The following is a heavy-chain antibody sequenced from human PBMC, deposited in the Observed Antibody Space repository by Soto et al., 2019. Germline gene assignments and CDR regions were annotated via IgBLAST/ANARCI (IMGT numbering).Heavy chain of an antibody. J-gene: IGHJ5*02. CDR1: GFTFNTYA. CDR2: ISGSGDYT. V-gene: IGHV3-23*01. CDR3: ANGYCSGGSCRVHYNWFDP. Sequence: GGSLRLSCATSGFTFNTYAMSRVRQAPGKGLEWVSAISGSGDYTYYADSVKGRFTISRDNSKNTLYLQMNSLRAEDTAVYYCANGYCSGGSCRVHYNWFDPWGQGTLVTVSS. D-gene: IGHD2-15*01.